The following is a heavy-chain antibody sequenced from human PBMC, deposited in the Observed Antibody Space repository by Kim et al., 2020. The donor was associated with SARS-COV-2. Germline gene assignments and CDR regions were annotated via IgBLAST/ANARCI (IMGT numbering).Heavy chain of an antibody. D-gene: IGHD3-10*01. V-gene: IGHV3-64*01. Sequence: NSVKGRSTISRDNSKNTLYLQMGSLRAEDMAVYYCARETTMVRGVMAFDIWGQGTMVTVSS. CDR3: ARETTMVRGVMAFDI. J-gene: IGHJ3*02.